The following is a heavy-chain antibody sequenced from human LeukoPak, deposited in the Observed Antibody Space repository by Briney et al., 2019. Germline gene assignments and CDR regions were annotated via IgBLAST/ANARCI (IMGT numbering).Heavy chain of an antibody. J-gene: IGHJ3*02. Sequence: GGPLRLSCAASGFTFNSYNMNWVRQAPGKGLEWASYISSSSSTIYYADSVKGRFTISRDSAKTSLFLQMNSLRDEDTAVYYCARAYSSSSGRDAFDSWGLGTLVTVSS. CDR2: ISSSSSTI. CDR3: ARAYSSSSGRDAFDS. D-gene: IGHD6-6*01. V-gene: IGHV3-48*02. CDR1: GFTFNSYN.